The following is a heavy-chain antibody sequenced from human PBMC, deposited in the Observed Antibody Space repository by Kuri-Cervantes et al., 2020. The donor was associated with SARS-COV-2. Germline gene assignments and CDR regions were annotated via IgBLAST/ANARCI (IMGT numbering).Heavy chain of an antibody. CDR3: AREMVRGVIENWFDP. D-gene: IGHD3-10*01. J-gene: IGHJ5*02. CDR2: IYYSGST. V-gene: IGHV4-30-4*01. Sequence: LRLSCTFSGGSTSSGDYYWSWIRPPPGKGLEWIGYIYYSGSTYYNPSLKSRVTISVDTSKNQFSLKLSSVTAADTAVYYCAREMVRGVIENWFDPWGQGTLVTVSS. CDR1: GGSTSSGDYY.